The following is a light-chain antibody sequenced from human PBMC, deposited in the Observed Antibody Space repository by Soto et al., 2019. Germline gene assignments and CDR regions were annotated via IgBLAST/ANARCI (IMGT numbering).Light chain of an antibody. CDR1: SSDVGGYNF. V-gene: IGLV2-8*01. CDR3: SSYSGTNNYV. Sequence: QSVLTRPPSTSGSPGQSVTISCTGTSSDVGGYNFVSWYQQHPGKAPKLIIYEVTKRPSGVPDRFSGSKSGNTASLTVSGLQAEDEADYYCSSYSGTNNYVFGTGTQVTVL. CDR2: EVT. J-gene: IGLJ1*01.